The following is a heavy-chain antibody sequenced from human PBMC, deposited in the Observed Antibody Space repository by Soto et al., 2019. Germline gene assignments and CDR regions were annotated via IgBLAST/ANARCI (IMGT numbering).Heavy chain of an antibody. D-gene: IGHD3-22*01. CDR2: IIPIFGTA. J-gene: IGHJ2*01. V-gene: IGHV1-69*12. CDR1: GGTFSSYA. CDR3: AREIIPENYYDSSGYFALGYWYFDL. Sequence: QVQLVQSGAEVKKPGSSVKVSCKASGGTFSSYAISWVRQAPGQGLEWMGGIIPIFGTANYAQKFQGRVTITADESTSTAYMELSSLRSEDTAVYYCAREIIPENYYDSSGYFALGYWYFDLWGRGTLVTVSS.